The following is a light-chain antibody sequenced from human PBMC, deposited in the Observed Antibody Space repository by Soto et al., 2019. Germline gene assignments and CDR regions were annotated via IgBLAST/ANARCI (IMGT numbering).Light chain of an antibody. Sequence: QSVLTQPPSVSWAPGQRVTISCTGISSNIGAGYDVHWYQQLPGTAPKLLIYGNSNRPSGVPDRFSGSKSGTSASLAITGLQAEDEADYYCQSYDSSLSGWVFGGGTKLTVL. CDR1: SSNIGAGYD. CDR2: GNS. V-gene: IGLV1-40*01. CDR3: QSYDSSLSGWV. J-gene: IGLJ3*02.